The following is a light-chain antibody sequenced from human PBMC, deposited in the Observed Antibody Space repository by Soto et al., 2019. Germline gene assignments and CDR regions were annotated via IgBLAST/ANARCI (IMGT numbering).Light chain of an antibody. CDR2: DVS. CDR3: QQYNNWPPIT. V-gene: IGKV1-5*01. CDR1: QSINNW. J-gene: IGKJ5*01. Sequence: DIQMTQSPSTLSASVGDRVTITCRASQSINNWLAWYQQKPGKAPKFLIYDVSTLESGVPSRFSGSGSGTEFTLTISSLQSEDFAVYYCQQYNNWPPITFGQGTRLEIK.